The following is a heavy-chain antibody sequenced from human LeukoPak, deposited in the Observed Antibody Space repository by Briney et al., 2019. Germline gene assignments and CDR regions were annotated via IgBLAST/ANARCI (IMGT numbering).Heavy chain of an antibody. D-gene: IGHD3-3*01. CDR3: ARFLTIFGVVIDYGMDV. Sequence: HPSETLSLTCAVYGGSFSGYYWSWIRQPPGKGLEWIGEINHSGSTNHNPSLKSRVTISVDTSKNQFSLKLSSVTAADTAVYYCARFLTIFGVVIDYGMDVWGQGTTVTVSS. J-gene: IGHJ6*02. CDR2: INHSGST. CDR1: GGSFSGYY. V-gene: IGHV4-34*01.